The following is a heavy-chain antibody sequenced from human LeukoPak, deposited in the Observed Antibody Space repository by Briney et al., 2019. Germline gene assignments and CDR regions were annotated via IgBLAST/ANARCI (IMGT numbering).Heavy chain of an antibody. Sequence: GSLRLSCAASGFTFSSYAMSWVRQAPGRGLEWVSAISGSGGSTYYADSVKGRFTISRDNSKNTLYLQMSSLRAEDTAVYYCARGVDYYENSGTIDYWGQGTLVTVSS. CDR1: GFTFSSYA. CDR3: ARGVDYYENSGTIDY. CDR2: ISGSGGST. J-gene: IGHJ4*02. D-gene: IGHD3-22*01. V-gene: IGHV3-23*01.